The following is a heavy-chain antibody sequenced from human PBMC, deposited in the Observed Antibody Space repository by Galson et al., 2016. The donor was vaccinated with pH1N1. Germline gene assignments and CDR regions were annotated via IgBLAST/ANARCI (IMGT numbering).Heavy chain of an antibody. D-gene: IGHD2-8*01. CDR2: IKKDGSER. J-gene: IGHJ4*02. CDR1: GFSFSTYW. V-gene: IGHV3-7*03. CDR3: ARGIGYCTNKCTYYFDY. Sequence: SLRLSCAASGFSFSTYWMNWVRQAPGKGLEWVANIKKDGSERFYVDSVRGRFTVSRDNADNVLYLQMNSLRPEDTAIYYCARGIGYCTNKCTYYFDYWGQGTLFTVSA.